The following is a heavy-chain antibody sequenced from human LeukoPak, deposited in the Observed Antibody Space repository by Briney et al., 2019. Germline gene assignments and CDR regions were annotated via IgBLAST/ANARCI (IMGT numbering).Heavy chain of an antibody. CDR1: GGSISSYY. D-gene: IGHD3-10*01. J-gene: IGHJ4*02. CDR3: ARDSYYYGSGRSLAFDY. V-gene: IGHV4-4*07. CDR2: IYTSGST. Sequence: SETLSLTCTVSGGSISSYYWSWIRQPAGRGLEWIGRIYTSGSTNYNPSLKSRVTMSVDTSKNQFSLKLSSVTAADTAVYYCARDSYYYGSGRSLAFDYWGQGTLVTVSS.